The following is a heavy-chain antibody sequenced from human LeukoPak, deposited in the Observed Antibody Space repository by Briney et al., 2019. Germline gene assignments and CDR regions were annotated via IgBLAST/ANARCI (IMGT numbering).Heavy chain of an antibody. CDR1: GFTFSDYY. D-gene: IGHD6-13*01. CDR2: ISSSGSTI. V-gene: IGHV3-11*04. CDR3: ARVVSSSWLQDYFDY. J-gene: IGHJ4*02. Sequence: GGSLRLSCAASGFTFSDYYMSWIRQAPGKGLEWVSYISSSGSTIYYADSVKGRFTISRDNAKNSLYLQMNSLRAEDTAVYYCARVVSSSWLQDYFDYWGQGTLVTVSS.